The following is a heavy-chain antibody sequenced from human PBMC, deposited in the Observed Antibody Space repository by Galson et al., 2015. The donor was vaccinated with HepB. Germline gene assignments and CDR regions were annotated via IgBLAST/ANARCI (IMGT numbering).Heavy chain of an antibody. Sequence: SLRLSCAASGFTFSSYAMSWVRQAPGKGLEWVSAISGSGGSTYYADSVKGRFTISRDNSKNTLYLQMNSLRAEDTAVYYCAKVPCGGDCYPGEYFQHWGQGTLVTVSS. D-gene: IGHD2-21*01. CDR1: GFTFSSYA. J-gene: IGHJ1*01. V-gene: IGHV3-23*01. CDR2: ISGSGGST. CDR3: AKVPCGGDCYPGEYFQH.